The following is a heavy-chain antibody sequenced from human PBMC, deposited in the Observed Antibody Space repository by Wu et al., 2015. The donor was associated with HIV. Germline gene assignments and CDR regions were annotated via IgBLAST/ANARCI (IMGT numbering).Heavy chain of an antibody. CDR2: MNPNSGNT. Sequence: QVQLVQSGSEVKKPGASVKVSCKASGYTFTSYDINWVRQATGQGLEWMGWMNPNSGNTGYAQKFQGRVTMTRNTSISTAYMELSSLRSEDTAVYYCARWQQLVLLRAFDIWGQGTMVTVSS. CDR1: GYTFTSYD. CDR3: ARWQQLVLLRAFDI. D-gene: IGHD6-13*01. J-gene: IGHJ3*02. V-gene: IGHV1-8*02.